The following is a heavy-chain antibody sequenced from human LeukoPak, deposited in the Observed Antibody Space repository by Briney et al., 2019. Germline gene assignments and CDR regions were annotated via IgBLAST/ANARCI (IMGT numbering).Heavy chain of an antibody. J-gene: IGHJ3*02. V-gene: IGHV1-46*01. Sequence: ASVKVSCKASGYSFTNYYLHWVRQAPGQGFEWMGIMNPGGGTTTYAQKFQGRVTMTRDTSTSTVYMELSSLRSEDTAVYYCARGGFTTMVRGVIITLDAFDIWGQGTMVTVSS. D-gene: IGHD3-10*01. CDR2: MNPGGGTT. CDR1: GYSFTNYY. CDR3: ARGGFTTMVRGVIITLDAFDI.